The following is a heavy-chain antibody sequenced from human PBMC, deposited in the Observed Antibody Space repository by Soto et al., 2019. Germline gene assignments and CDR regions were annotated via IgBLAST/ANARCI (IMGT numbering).Heavy chain of an antibody. Sequence: SETLSLTCTVSGGSISSYYWSWIRQPPGKGMEWIGYVHHSWGSTYNPSLQSRVAISLDTSKSQFSLKLTSVTATDTAVYYCARQGFGALYGLVDVWGQGTTVTVSS. CDR3: ARQGFGALYGLVDV. J-gene: IGHJ6*02. D-gene: IGHD3-10*01. CDR2: VHHSWGS. CDR1: GGSISSYY. V-gene: IGHV4-59*08.